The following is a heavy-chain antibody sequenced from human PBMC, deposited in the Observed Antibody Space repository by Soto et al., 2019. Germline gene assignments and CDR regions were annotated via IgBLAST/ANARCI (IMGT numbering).Heavy chain of an antibody. J-gene: IGHJ6*02. CDR1: GYTFTGYY. CDR3: ARIKTPGIAAAGSHGMDV. Sequence: ASVKVSCKASGYTFTGYYMHWVRQAPGQGLEWMGWINPNSGGTNYAQKFQGRVTMTRDTSISTAYMELSRLRSDDTAVYYCARIKTPGIAAAGSHGMDVWGQGNTVTVSS. CDR2: INPNSGGT. D-gene: IGHD6-13*01. V-gene: IGHV1-2*02.